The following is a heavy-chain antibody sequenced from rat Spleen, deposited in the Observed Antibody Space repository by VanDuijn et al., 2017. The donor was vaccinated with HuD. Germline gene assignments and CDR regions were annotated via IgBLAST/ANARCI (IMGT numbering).Heavy chain of an antibody. D-gene: IGHD1-2*01. J-gene: IGHJ2*01. CDR2: IINTGGTT. V-gene: IGHV5S10*01. CDR3: TRGTTIAAISTFDY. Sequence: EVQLVESGGGLVQPGRSLKLSCAASRFTFSDYNMAWVRQAPKKGLEWVATIINTGGTTYYPDSVKGRFTISRDNAKSTLYLQMNSLRSEDTATYYCTRGTTIAAISTFDYWGQGVMVTVSS. CDR1: RFTFSDYN.